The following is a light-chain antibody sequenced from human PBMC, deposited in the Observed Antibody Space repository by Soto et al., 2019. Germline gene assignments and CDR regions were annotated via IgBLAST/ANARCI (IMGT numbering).Light chain of an antibody. CDR3: SSYAGSNIYV. V-gene: IGLV2-8*01. J-gene: IGLJ1*01. CDR2: EVS. Sequence: QAVVTQPASVSGSPGQSITISCTGTSSDVGGYNYVSWYQQNPGKAPKLIIYEVSKRPPGVPDRFSGSKSGNTASLSVSGLQAEDDGDYYCSSYAGSNIYVFGTGTKLTVL. CDR1: SSDVGGYNY.